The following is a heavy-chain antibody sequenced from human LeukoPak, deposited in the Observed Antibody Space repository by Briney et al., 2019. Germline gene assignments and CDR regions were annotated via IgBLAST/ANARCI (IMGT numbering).Heavy chain of an antibody. V-gene: IGHV1-69*01. J-gene: IGHJ3*02. D-gene: IGHD1-14*01. CDR3: ARALTGATFLDAFDI. Sequence: SVKVSCRASGGTFSSYAISWVRQAPGQGLEWMGGIIPIFGTANYAQKFQGRVTITADESTSTAYMELSSLRSEDTAVYYCARALTGATFLDAFDIWGQGTMVTVSS. CDR2: IIPIFGTA. CDR1: GGTFSSYA.